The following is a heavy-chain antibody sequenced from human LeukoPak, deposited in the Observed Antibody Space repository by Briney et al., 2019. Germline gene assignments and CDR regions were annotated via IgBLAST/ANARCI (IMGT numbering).Heavy chain of an antibody. V-gene: IGHV1-18*01. CDR1: GYTFTSYG. CDR2: ISAYNGNT. CDR3: ARVTSITRTTTYYFDY. Sequence: ASVKVSCKASGYTFTSYGISWVRQAPGQGLEWMGWISAYNGNTNYAQKLQGRVTMTTDTSTSTAYMELRSLRSDDTAVYYCARVTSITRTTTYYFDYWGQGTLVTVSS. J-gene: IGHJ4*02. D-gene: IGHD1-7*01.